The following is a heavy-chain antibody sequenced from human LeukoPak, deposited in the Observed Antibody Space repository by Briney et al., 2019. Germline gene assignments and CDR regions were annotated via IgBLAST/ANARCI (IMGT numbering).Heavy chain of an antibody. CDR3: ARVMDYYASGSYYFDY. D-gene: IGHD3-10*01. V-gene: IGHV1-69*13. CDR2: IIPIFGTA. J-gene: IGHJ4*02. CDR1: GGTFSRNA. Sequence: SVKVSCMASGGTFSRNAISWVRQAPGQGLEWMGGIIPIFGTANYAQKFQGRVTITADESTSTAYMELSSLRSEDTAVYYCARVMDYYASGSYYFDYWGQGTLVTVSS.